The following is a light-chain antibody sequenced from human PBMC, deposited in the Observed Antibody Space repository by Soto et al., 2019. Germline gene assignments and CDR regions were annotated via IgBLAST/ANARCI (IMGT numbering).Light chain of an antibody. J-gene: IGKJ4*01. CDR2: DAS. V-gene: IGKV3-11*01. CDR1: QNVASY. CDR3: QQYYKWPLT. Sequence: EIVLTQSPATLSLSPGERATLSCRASQNVASYLAWYQQKPGQAPRLLIYDASSRATGIPDRFSGSGSGTDFTLTISRLEPEDFAVYYCQQYYKWPLTFGGGTKVDIK.